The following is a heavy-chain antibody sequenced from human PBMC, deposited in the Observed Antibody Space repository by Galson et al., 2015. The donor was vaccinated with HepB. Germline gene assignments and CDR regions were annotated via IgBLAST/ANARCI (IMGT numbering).Heavy chain of an antibody. J-gene: IGHJ1*01. D-gene: IGHD3-3*01. CDR1: GASINSYY. CDR2: IYYSGST. CDR3: ARSITIFGVVMN. Sequence: CNVSGASINSYYWNWIRQSPGKGLEWIGYIYYSGSTNYNPSLKSRLTKSVDMSKNQFFLNLSSVTAADTAVYYCARSITIFGVVMNWGQGTLVTVSS. V-gene: IGHV4-59*01.